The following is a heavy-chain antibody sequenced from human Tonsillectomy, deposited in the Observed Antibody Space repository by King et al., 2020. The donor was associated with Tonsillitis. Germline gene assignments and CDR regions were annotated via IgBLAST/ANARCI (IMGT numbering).Heavy chain of an antibody. CDR2: ISYDGSNK. D-gene: IGHD5-18*01. J-gene: IGHJ5*02. CDR1: GFTFSSYA. CDR3: ARERGYSYRGRFDP. Sequence: VQLVESGGGVVQPGRSLRLSCAASGFTFSSYAMHWVRQAPGKGLEGVAVISYDGSNKYYADSVKGRFTISRDNSKNTLYLQMNSLRAEDTAVYYCARERGYSYRGRFDPWGQGTLVTVSS. V-gene: IGHV3-30-3*01.